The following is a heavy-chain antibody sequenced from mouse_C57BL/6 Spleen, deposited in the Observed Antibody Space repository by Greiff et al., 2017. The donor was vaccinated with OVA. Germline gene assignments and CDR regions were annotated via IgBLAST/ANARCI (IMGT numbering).Heavy chain of an antibody. CDR1: GYTFTSYW. Sequence: VQLQQPGAELVMPGASVKLSCKASGYTFTSYWMHWVKQRPGQGLEWIGEIDPSDSYTNYNQKFKGKSTLTVDKSSSTAYMQLSSLTSEDSAVYYCARMSTTGLDYGGQGTTLTVSS. CDR3: ARMSTTGLDY. D-gene: IGHD1-1*01. J-gene: IGHJ2*01. CDR2: IDPSDSYT. V-gene: IGHV1-69*01.